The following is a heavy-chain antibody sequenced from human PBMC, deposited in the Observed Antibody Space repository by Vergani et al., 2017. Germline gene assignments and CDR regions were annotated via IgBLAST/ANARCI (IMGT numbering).Heavy chain of an antibody. Sequence: VQLVESGGGLVQPGGSLRLSCTASGFTFSNYWMQWVRQAPGKGLMWVSRINSDGDSTSYADSVKGRFTISRDNAKNTQYLQMDSLRAEDTAVYYCARDGWELLDYFYYMDVWGKGTTVTVSS. J-gene: IGHJ6*03. D-gene: IGHD1-26*01. CDR1: GFTFSNYW. V-gene: IGHV3-74*01. CDR2: INSDGDST. CDR3: ARDGWELLDYFYYMDV.